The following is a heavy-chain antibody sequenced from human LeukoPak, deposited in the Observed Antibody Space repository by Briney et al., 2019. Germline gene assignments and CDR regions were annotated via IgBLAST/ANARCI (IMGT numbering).Heavy chain of an antibody. CDR3: ARGLFLSGYLDAFDI. V-gene: IGHV3-48*01. CDR2: ISSSGSDI. CDR1: GFSFSNYA. Sequence: GGSLRLSCAASGFSFSNYAMHWVRQAPGKGLEWVSYISSSGSDIYYADSVKGRFTISRDNSKNTLYLQMNSLRVEDTAVYYCARGLFLSGYLDAFDIWGQGTVVTVSS. D-gene: IGHD3-22*01. J-gene: IGHJ3*02.